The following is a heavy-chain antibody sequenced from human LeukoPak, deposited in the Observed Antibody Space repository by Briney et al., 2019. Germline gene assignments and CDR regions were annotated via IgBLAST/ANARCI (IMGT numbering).Heavy chain of an antibody. CDR2: IYITGST. D-gene: IGHD5-24*01. CDR1: GGSISSYY. V-gene: IGHV4-4*07. CDR3: ARHEEEDGYNAKTFDF. Sequence: SETLSLTCTVSGGSISSYYWSWFRQPAGKGLEWIGRIYITGSTNYNPSLKSRVTMSVDTSKSQFSLKVSSVTAADTAVYYCARHEEEDGYNAKTFDFWGQGTLVTVSS. J-gene: IGHJ4*02.